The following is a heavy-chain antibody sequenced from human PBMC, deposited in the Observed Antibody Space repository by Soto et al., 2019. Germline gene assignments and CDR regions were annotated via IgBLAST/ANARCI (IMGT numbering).Heavy chain of an antibody. J-gene: IGHJ3*01. D-gene: IGHD2-2*01. CDR3: TKDEGYCISISCKDAFDY. V-gene: IGHV3-9*01. Sequence: EVQLVESGGGLVQPGRSLRLSCAASGFTFVDYAMHWVRQAPGQGLEWVSGISWDGGYKGYADSVKGRFTISRDNAKNSLYLEMNSLRVEDTALYYCTKDEGYCISISCKDAFDYWGQGTMVTVS. CDR2: ISWDGGYK. CDR1: GFTFVDYA.